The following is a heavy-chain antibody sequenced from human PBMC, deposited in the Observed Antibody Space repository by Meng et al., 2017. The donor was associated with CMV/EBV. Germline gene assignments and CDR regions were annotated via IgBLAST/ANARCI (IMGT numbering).Heavy chain of an antibody. Sequence: EVQLGESGGGLVKAGGSLRLSCAASGLTFSNAWMSWVRQAPGKGLEWVGRIKSKTDGGKTDYAAPVKGRFTISRDDSKNTLYLQMNSLKTEDTVVYYCTGIAAGWGQGTLVTVSS. J-gene: IGHJ4*02. V-gene: IGHV3-15*01. CDR1: GLTFSNAW. CDR3: TGIAAG. D-gene: IGHD6-13*01. CDR2: IKSKTDGGKT.